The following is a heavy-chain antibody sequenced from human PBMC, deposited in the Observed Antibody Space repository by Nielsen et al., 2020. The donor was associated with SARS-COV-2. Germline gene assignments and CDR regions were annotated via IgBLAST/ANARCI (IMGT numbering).Heavy chain of an antibody. CDR2: ISYDGSNK. CDR1: GFTYSSDG. D-gene: IGHD6-19*01. CDR3: ATSGYSSGWGVY. Sequence: GGALRLSCAASGFTYSSDGMHGVRQAPGKGLEWVAVISYDGSNKYYADSVKGRFTISRDNSKNTLYLQMNSLRAEDTAVYYCATSGYSSGWGVYWGQGTLVTVSS. J-gene: IGHJ4*02. V-gene: IGHV3-30*03.